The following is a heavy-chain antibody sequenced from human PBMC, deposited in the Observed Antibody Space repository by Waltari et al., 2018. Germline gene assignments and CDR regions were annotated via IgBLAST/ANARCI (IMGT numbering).Heavy chain of an antibody. Sequence: QVQLQESGPGLVKPSQTLSLTCTVSGGSISSGSYYWSWIWQPAGKGLEWIGYIYTSGSTNYNPSLKSRVTISVDTSKNQFSLKLSSVTAADTAVYYCARDASYSSSWGLDYWGQGTLVTVSS. CDR3: ARDASYSSSWGLDY. V-gene: IGHV4-61*09. D-gene: IGHD6-13*01. CDR1: GGSISSGSYY. J-gene: IGHJ4*02. CDR2: IYTSGST.